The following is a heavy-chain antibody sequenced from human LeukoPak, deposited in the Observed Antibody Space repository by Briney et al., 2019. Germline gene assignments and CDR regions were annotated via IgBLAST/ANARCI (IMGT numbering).Heavy chain of an antibody. CDR1: EFTVSSNH. V-gene: IGHV3-66*01. J-gene: IGHJ4*02. Sequence: GGSLRLSCAASEFTVSSNHMSWVRQAPGKGLEWVSLIYSGGSSYYADSVKGRFTISRDNAKNSLYLQMNSLRAEDTAVYYCARFSSSTIFDYWGQGTLVTVSS. CDR2: IYSGGSS. D-gene: IGHD6-6*01. CDR3: ARFSSSTIFDY.